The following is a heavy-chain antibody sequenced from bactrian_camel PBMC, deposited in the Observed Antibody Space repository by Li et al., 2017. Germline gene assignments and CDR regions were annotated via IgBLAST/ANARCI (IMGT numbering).Heavy chain of an antibody. Sequence: VQLVESGGDLVQPGGSLRLSCAASGFTFSSYDMSWVRQSPGKGLEWVSAIASGGDSTYYADSVKGRYTISRDNAKNTLYLQMNSLKTEDTAMYYCAADHSVRIGYTTFPDWGQGTQVTVS. D-gene: IGHD2*01. CDR1: GFTFSSYD. CDR3: AADHSVRIGYTTFPD. CDR2: IASGGDST. V-gene: IGHV3S40*01. J-gene: IGHJ4*01.